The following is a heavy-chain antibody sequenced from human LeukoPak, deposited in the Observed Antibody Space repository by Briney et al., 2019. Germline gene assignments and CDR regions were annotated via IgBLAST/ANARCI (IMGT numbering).Heavy chain of an antibody. J-gene: IGHJ4*02. V-gene: IGHV3-23*01. Sequence: GGSLRLSCAASGFTFSSYAMSWVRQAPGKGLEWVSAISGSGGSTYYADSVKGRFTISRDNSKNTLYLQMNSLRAEDTAVYYCAKVHGVELRGGHYFDYWGQGTLVTVSS. D-gene: IGHD1-26*01. CDR2: ISGSGGST. CDR1: GFTFSSYA. CDR3: AKVHGVELRGGHYFDY.